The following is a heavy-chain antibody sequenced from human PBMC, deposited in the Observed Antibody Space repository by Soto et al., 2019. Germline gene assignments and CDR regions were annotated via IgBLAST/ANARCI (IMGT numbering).Heavy chain of an antibody. CDR1: GGSFIRYY. CDR3: ARGEGRLVGTWFDP. J-gene: IGHJ5*02. D-gene: IGHD5-12*01. Sequence: SETLSLTCYVYGGSFIRYYWNWIRHPPGKGLEWLGEINHSGSTNYNPSLESRVTISLDTSKTQFSLKLTSVTAADTAVYYCARGEGRLVGTWFDPWGQGTLVTVSS. CDR2: INHSGST. V-gene: IGHV4-34*01.